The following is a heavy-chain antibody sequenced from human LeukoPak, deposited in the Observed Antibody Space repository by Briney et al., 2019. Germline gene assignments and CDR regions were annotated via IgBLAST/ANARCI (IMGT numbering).Heavy chain of an antibody. CDR1: GFTFSDYY. CDR3: ARTPRYCSGGSCFDY. J-gene: IGHJ4*02. V-gene: IGHV3-11*06. D-gene: IGHD2-15*01. Sequence: GGSLRLSCAASGFTFSDYYMSWIRQAPGKGLEWVSYISSGSSYTNYADSVKGRFTISRDNAKNSLYLQMNSLRAEDTAVYYCARTPRYCSGGSCFDYWGQGTLVTVSS. CDR2: ISSGSSYT.